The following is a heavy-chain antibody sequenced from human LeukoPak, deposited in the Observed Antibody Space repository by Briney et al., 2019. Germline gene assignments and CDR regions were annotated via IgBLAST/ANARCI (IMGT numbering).Heavy chain of an antibody. D-gene: IGHD2-2*02. J-gene: IGHJ4*02. V-gene: IGHV1-8*03. CDR1: GYTFTSYD. CDR2: MNPNSGNT. Sequence: ASVKVSCKASGYTFTSYDINWVRQATGHGLEWMGWMNPNSGNTGYAQKFQGRVTITRNTSISTAYMEPSSLRSEDTAVYYCARARGRYCSSTSCYRNFDYWGQGTLVTVSS. CDR3: ARARGRYCSSTSCYRNFDY.